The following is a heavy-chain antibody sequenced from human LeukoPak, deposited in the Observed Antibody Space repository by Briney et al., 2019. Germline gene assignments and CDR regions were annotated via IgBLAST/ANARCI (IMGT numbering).Heavy chain of an antibody. Sequence: SVKVSCKASGGTFSSYAISWVRQAPGQGLEWMGGIIPIFGTANYAQKFQGRVTITADKSTSTAYMELSSLRSEDTAVYYCARDPGYSSSWYYNYYYYMDVWGKGTTVTVSS. CDR2: IIPIFGTA. CDR1: GGTFSSYA. J-gene: IGHJ6*03. V-gene: IGHV1-69*06. CDR3: ARDPGYSSSWYYNYYYYMDV. D-gene: IGHD6-13*01.